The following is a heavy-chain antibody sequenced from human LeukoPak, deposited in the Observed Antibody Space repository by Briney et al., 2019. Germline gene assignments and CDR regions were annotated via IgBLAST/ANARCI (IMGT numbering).Heavy chain of an antibody. V-gene: IGHV4-34*01. D-gene: IGHD3-16*01. CDR3: ARGLSNSRRTLLGLDY. CDR1: VGSFSGYY. J-gene: IGHJ4*02. Sequence: PSETLSLTCPVYVGSFSGYYWSWIRQPPGKGLEWIGEINHSGSTNYNPSLKSRVTISVDTSKNQFSLKLSSVTAADTAVYYCARGLSNSRRTLLGLDYWGQGTLVTVSS. CDR2: INHSGST.